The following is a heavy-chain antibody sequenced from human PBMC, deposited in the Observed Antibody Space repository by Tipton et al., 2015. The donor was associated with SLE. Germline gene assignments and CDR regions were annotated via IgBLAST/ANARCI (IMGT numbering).Heavy chain of an antibody. J-gene: IGHJ4*02. CDR1: GGSLSGTSHY. Sequence: TLSLTCSVSGGSLSGTSHYWGWIRHSPGKGLEWLGSIYYSGTSYYNPSLKSRVTISLDTSKNQFSLKLRSVTAADTAVYYCAGAWQGYCSGGTCYVLDYWGQGTLVTVSS. CDR3: AGAWQGYCSGGTCYVLDY. V-gene: IGHV4-39*07. CDR2: IYYSGTS. D-gene: IGHD2-15*01.